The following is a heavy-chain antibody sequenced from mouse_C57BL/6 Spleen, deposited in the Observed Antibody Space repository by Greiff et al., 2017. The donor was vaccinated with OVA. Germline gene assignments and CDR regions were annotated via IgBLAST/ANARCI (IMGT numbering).Heavy chain of an antibody. Sequence: VQLVESGAELVRPGASVTLSCKASGYTFTDYEMHWVKQTPVHGLEWIGAIDPETGGTAYNQKFKGKAILTADKSSSTAYMELRSLTSEDSAVYYCTRLMDYGSSFAMDYWGQGTSVTVSS. J-gene: IGHJ4*01. D-gene: IGHD1-1*01. CDR2: IDPETGGT. V-gene: IGHV1-15*01. CDR3: TRLMDYGSSFAMDY. CDR1: GYTFTDYE.